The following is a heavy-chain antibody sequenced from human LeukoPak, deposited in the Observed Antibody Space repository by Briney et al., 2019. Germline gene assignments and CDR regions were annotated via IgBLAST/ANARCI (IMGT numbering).Heavy chain of an antibody. CDR2: ISSSSSTI. CDR3: AREVGAPKGDAFDI. V-gene: IGHV3-48*01. Sequence: PGGSLRLSCAASGFTFSSYRMNWVRQAPGKGLEWVSYISSSSSTIYYADSVKGRFTISRDNAKNSLYLQMNSLRAEDTAVYYCAREVGAPKGDAFDIWGQGTMVTVSS. J-gene: IGHJ3*02. D-gene: IGHD1-26*01. CDR1: GFTFSSYR.